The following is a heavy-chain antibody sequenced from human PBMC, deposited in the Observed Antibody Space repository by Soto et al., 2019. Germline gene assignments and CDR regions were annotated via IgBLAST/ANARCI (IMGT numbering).Heavy chain of an antibody. CDR3: ARAEWLVRPSVGEPFSP. J-gene: IGHJ5*02. CDR1: GYTFTSYG. D-gene: IGHD6-19*01. Sequence: QVQLVQSGAEVKKPGASVKVSCKASGYTFTSYGISWARQAPGQGLEWMGWISAYNGNTNYAQKLQGRVTMTTDTSTSTAYMELRSLKSDDTAVYYCARAEWLVRPSVGEPFSPWGPGTLVTVSS. V-gene: IGHV1-18*01. CDR2: ISAYNGNT.